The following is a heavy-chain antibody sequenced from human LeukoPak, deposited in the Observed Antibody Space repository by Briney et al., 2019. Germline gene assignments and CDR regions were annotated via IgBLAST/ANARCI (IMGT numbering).Heavy chain of an antibody. V-gene: IGHV2-5*02. CDR3: AHRRGFGVVTPFDY. Sequence: SGPTLVKPTQTLTLTCTFSGFSLSTSGVGVGWIRQPPGKALEWLALIYWDDDRRYSPPLKTRLTITKDTSKNQVVLTMTNMDPVDTATYYCAHRRGFGVVTPFDYWGQGTLVTVSS. D-gene: IGHD3-3*01. CDR1: GFSLSTSGVG. CDR2: IYWDDDR. J-gene: IGHJ4*02.